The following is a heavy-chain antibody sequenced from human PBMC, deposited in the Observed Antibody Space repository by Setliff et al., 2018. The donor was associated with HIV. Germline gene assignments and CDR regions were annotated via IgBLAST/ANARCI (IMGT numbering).Heavy chain of an antibody. J-gene: IGHJ6*03. D-gene: IGHD6-19*01. Sequence: KPSETLSLTCAVSGGSISTSNWWSWVRQPPGKGLEWIGEIYHSGSTNYNPSLKSRVNISVDTSKNQFSLRLSSFTAADTAVYYCARQFRARQWLGGATKYYYSYMDVWGKGTAVTVSS. CDR2: IYHSGST. CDR3: ARQFRARQWLGGATKYYYSYMDV. CDR1: GGSISTSNW. V-gene: IGHV4-4*02.